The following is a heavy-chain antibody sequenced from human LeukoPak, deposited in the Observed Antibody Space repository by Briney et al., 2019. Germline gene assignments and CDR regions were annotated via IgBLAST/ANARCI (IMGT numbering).Heavy chain of an antibody. CDR2: IYNSGST. J-gene: IGHJ5*02. Sequence: PWETLSLTCTVSGCSISSYYLGWIRQPPGKGLEWISYIYNSGSTHYKHSVKSRVTISVDTSKNQFSLKLSSVTAADTAVYYCARGFGYSSSWGNNWFDPWGQGTLVTVSS. D-gene: IGHD6-13*01. V-gene: IGHV4-59*01. CDR3: ARGFGYSSSWGNNWFDP. CDR1: GCSISSYY.